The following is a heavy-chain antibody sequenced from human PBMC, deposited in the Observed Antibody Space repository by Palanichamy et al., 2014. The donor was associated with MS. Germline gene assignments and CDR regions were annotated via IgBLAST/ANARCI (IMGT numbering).Heavy chain of an antibody. CDR2: IYYSGST. D-gene: IGHD6-6*01. J-gene: IGHJ6*02. CDR3: ARVTRHSSSPYYYGMDV. CDR1: GGSISSGGYY. V-gene: IGHV4-31*03. Sequence: QVQLQQWGAGLLKPSETLSLTCTVSGGSISSGGYYWSWIRQHPGKGLEWIGYIYYSGSTYYNPSLKSRVTISVDTSKNQFSLKLSSVTAADTAVYYCARVTRHSSSPYYYGMDVWGQGTTVTVSS.